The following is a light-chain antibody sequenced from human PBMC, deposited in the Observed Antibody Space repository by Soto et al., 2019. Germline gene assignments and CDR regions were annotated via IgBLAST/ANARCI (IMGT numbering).Light chain of an antibody. V-gene: IGLV2-14*01. Sequence: QSALTQPPSVSGSPGQSITVCCTGTSSDIGASNFVSWYQHLPGRAPKVIIFEATNRPSGVSNPFSGSKSGITASLTISGLQADDGAEYFCISYKTEDTILIGTGTKVTVL. CDR1: SSDIGASNF. J-gene: IGLJ1*01. CDR3: ISYKTEDTIL. CDR2: EAT.